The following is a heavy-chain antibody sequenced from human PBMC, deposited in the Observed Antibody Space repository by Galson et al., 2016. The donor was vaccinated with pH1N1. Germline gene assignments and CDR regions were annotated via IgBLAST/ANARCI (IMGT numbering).Heavy chain of an antibody. CDR3: ARGGTLSDFWSAYYPYGMDV. CDR1: GYTFTIYA. D-gene: IGHD3-3*01. V-gene: IGHV1-3*01. CDR2: INAANGNT. J-gene: IGHJ6*02. Sequence: SVKVSCKASGYTFTIYAIHWVRLAPGQRLEWMGWINAANGNTRYSQNFQDRVTITRDTSASTAYMDLSSLRSEDTSVYYCARGGTLSDFWSAYYPYGMDVWGQGTTVTVSS.